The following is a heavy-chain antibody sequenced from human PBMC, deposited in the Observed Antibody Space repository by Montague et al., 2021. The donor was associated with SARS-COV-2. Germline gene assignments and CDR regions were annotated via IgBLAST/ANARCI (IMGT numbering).Heavy chain of an antibody. CDR3: ARISVGSKYYFDF. Sequence: CAISGDSVSSNIATWNWIRQSPSRGLEWLGRTYYRSKWYNDYAEXVKSRITIDPDTSKHQFSPHLNSVTPEDTAVYYCARISVGSKYYFDFWGQGTLVTVSS. J-gene: IGHJ4*02. V-gene: IGHV6-1*01. D-gene: IGHD4-11*01. CDR1: GDSVSSNIAT. CDR2: TYYRSKWYN.